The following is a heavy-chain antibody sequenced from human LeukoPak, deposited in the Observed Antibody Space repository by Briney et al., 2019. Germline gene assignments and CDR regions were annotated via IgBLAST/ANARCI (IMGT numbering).Heavy chain of an antibody. CDR2: IYYSGST. V-gene: IGHV4-59*08. CDR1: GGSMSSYY. CDR3: ARGARAGYNLEPFDY. J-gene: IGHJ4*02. Sequence: SETLSLTCTVSGGSMSSYYWSWIRQSPGKGLEWIGYIYYSGSTKYNPSLKSRVTISVDTSKNQFSLKLSSVTAADTAVYYCARGARAGYNLEPFDYWGQGTLVTVSS. D-gene: IGHD5-24*01.